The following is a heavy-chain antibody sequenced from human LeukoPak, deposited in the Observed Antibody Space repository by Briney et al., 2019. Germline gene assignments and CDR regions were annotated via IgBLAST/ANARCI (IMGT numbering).Heavy chain of an antibody. CDR2: ISSSSSYI. V-gene: IGHV3-21*01. D-gene: IGHD1-26*01. CDR3: ARDGARHGDY. Sequence: GGSLRLSCEVSGCSFSTYWMSWVRQAPGKGLEWVSSISSSSSYIYYADSVKGRFTISRDNAKNSLYLQMNSLRAEDTAVYYCARDGARHGDYWGQGTLVTVSS. J-gene: IGHJ4*02. CDR1: GCSFSTYW.